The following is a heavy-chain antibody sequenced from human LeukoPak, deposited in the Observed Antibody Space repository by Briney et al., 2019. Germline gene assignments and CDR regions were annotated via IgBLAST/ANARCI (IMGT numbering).Heavy chain of an antibody. D-gene: IGHD6-19*01. J-gene: IGHJ6*03. CDR3: ARAGTGRSSGWYSIGVYYYMDV. CDR1: GYTFTSYG. Sequence: ASVKVSCKASGYTFTSYGISWVRQAPGQGLEWMGWISAYNGNTNYAQKLQGRVTMTTDKSTSTAYMELSSLRSEDTAVYYCARAGTGRSSGWYSIGVYYYMDVWGKGTTVTVSS. CDR2: ISAYNGNT. V-gene: IGHV1-18*01.